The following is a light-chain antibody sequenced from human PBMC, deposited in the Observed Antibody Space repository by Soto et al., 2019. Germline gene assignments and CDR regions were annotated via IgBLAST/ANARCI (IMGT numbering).Light chain of an antibody. V-gene: IGLV1-44*01. Sequence: QSALTQPPSASGTPGQRVTISCSGSSSKIGSNTVNWYQQLPGTAPKLLIYSNNQPPSGVPDRFSGSKSGTSASLAISGLQSEDEADYYCAAWDDSLNGYVFGTGTKVTVL. CDR1: SSKIGSNT. CDR3: AAWDDSLNGYV. CDR2: SNN. J-gene: IGLJ1*01.